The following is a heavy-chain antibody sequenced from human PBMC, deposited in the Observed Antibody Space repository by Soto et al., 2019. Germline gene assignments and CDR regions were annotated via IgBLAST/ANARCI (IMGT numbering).Heavy chain of an antibody. CDR1: GFTVSSYG. D-gene: IGHD3-10*01. CDR2: IWYDGSNT. V-gene: IGHV3-33*01. J-gene: IGHJ4*02. CDR3: ARDREGSGSYYPLDY. Sequence: QVQLVESGGGVVQPGRSLRLSCVVAGFTVSSYGMHWVRQAPGKGLEWVALIWYDGSNTYYADSVKGRFTISRDNSKNTLYLNMNSLRAEDTAVYYCARDREGSGSYYPLDYWGQGTLVTVSS.